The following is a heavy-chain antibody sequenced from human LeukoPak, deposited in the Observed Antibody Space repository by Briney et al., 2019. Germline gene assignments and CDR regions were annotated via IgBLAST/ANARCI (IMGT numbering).Heavy chain of an antibody. CDR2: IIPIFGTA. CDR3: ARAAEPYCSGGSCFFTEDC. CDR1: GYTFTGYY. J-gene: IGHJ4*02. V-gene: IGHV1-69*13. Sequence: SVKVSCKASGYTFTGYYMHWARQAPGQGLEWMGGIIPIFGTANYAQKFQGRVTITADESTSTAYMELSSLRSEDTAVYYCARAAEPYCSGGSCFFTEDCWGQGTLVTVSS. D-gene: IGHD2-15*01.